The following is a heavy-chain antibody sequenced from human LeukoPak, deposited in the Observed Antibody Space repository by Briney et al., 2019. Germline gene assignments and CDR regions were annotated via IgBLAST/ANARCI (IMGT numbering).Heavy chain of an antibody. CDR2: IYSGGST. D-gene: IGHD3-3*01. CDR1: GFTASSSY. J-gene: IGHJ6*02. V-gene: IGHV3-66*01. CDR3: ARDSITIFYYYGMDV. Sequence: PGGSLRLSCAASGFTASSSYMSWVRQAPGKGLEWVSVIYSGGSTYYADSVKGRFTISRDNSKNTLYLQMNSLRAEDTAVYYCARDSITIFYYYGMDVWGQGTTVTVSS.